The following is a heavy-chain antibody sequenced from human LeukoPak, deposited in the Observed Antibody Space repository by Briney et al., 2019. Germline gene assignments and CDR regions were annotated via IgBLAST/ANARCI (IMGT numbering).Heavy chain of an antibody. CDR1: GFTFSSYA. CDR3: AKALIPRDTAMVKGY. D-gene: IGHD5-18*01. Sequence: GGSLRLSCAASGFTFSSYAMSWVRQAPGKGLEWVSAISGSGGSTYYADSVKGRFTISRDNSRNTLYLQMNSLRAEDTAVYYCAKALIPRDTAMVKGYWGQGTLVTVSP. V-gene: IGHV3-23*01. CDR2: ISGSGGST. J-gene: IGHJ4*02.